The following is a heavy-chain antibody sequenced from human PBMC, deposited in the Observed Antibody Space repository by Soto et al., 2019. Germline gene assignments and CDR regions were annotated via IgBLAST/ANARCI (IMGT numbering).Heavy chain of an antibody. CDR2: TSYEGGDK. J-gene: IGHJ4*02. CDR1: GFIFRSYA. V-gene: IGHV3-30-3*01. D-gene: IGHD3-10*01. Sequence: QEQLVESGGGVVQPGRSLRLSCEASGFIFRSYAMHWVRQAPCKGLEWVAVTSYEGGDKYYADSVKGRFTISRDNSKNTLYLQMNSLRDEDTAVYYCTRQGGTTWYREVFDYWGRGTLVTVSS. CDR3: TRQGGTTWYREVFDY.